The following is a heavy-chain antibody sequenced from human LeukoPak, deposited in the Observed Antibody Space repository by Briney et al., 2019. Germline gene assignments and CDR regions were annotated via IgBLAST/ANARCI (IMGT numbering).Heavy chain of an antibody. V-gene: IGHV4-39*07. CDR2: INHSRST. J-gene: IGHJ4*02. CDR1: GGSISSGGYY. D-gene: IGHD3-10*01. Sequence: PSETLSLTCTVSGGSISSGGYYWSWIRQPPGKGLEWIGEINHSRSTNYNPSLKSRVTISVDTSKNQFSLKLSSVTAADTAVYYCARGYGSGSYFNYWGQGTLVTVSS. CDR3: ARGYGSGSYFNY.